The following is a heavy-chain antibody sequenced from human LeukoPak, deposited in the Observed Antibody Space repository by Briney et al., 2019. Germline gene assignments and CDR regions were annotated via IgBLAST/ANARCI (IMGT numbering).Heavy chain of an antibody. CDR3: AKEGFGWYYYDN. D-gene: IGHD2-15*01. J-gene: IGHJ4*02. Sequence: GGSLTLSCAASGFSFSNYRMHWVRQAPGKGLEGVAVVSNDESNKNYAESVKGRFTISRDNSKNTLYLQMNSLRAEDTAVYYCAKEGFGWYYYDNWGQGTLVTVSS. CDR1: GFSFSNYR. V-gene: IGHV3-30*18. CDR2: VSNDESNK.